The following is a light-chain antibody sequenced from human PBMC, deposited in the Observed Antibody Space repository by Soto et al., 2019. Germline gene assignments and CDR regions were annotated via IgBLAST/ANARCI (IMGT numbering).Light chain of an antibody. Sequence: EIVLTQSPGTLSLSPGERATLSCRASQSVSSSYLAWYQQQPGQAPRLLIYGASSRATGTPDRFSGSGSGTDFTLTISRLEPEDFAVYYCQHYGSSPYTFGQGTKLEIK. CDR2: GAS. J-gene: IGKJ2*01. V-gene: IGKV3-20*01. CDR1: QSVSSSY. CDR3: QHYGSSPYT.